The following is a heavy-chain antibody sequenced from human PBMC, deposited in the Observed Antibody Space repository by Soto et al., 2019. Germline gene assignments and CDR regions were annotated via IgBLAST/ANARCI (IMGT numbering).Heavy chain of an antibody. CDR1: GFTVSNNY. D-gene: IGHD2-21*01. CDR3: ATNPGGGGY. J-gene: IGHJ4*02. CDR2: IYSGGYT. Sequence: EVQLVESGGGLIQPGGSLRLSCAVSGFTVSNNYMSWVRQAPGKGLEGVSVIYSGGYTAYGDSVKGRFTISRDNSKNTLYLKKNSWGPAAPAVFVGATNPGGGGYWGQGTLVTVSS. V-gene: IGHV3-53*01.